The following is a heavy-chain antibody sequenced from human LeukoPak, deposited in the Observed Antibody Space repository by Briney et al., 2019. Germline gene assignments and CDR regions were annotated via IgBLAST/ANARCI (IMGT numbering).Heavy chain of an antibody. D-gene: IGHD6-13*01. CDR1: AGSTSSNSYY. J-gene: IGHJ1*01. CDR2: ICYRGTT. Sequence: TPSETLSLTCTVSAGSTSSNSYYWSARRQPPGKRGVWNASICYRGTTYYNPSLKSRVTISIDTSKNQFSLKLNSVTAPDTAVYYCSRQGDLAAAGTIYFLHWGQGTLVTVSS. V-gene: IGHV4-39*01. CDR3: SRQGDLAAAGTIYFLH.